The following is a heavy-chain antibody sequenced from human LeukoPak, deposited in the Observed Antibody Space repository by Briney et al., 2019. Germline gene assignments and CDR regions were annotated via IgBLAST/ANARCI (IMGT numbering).Heavy chain of an antibody. CDR2: IYYSGST. D-gene: IGHD3-22*01. CDR1: GGSISSSSYY. J-gene: IGHJ4*02. V-gene: IGHV4-39*01. Sequence: SETLSLTCTVSGGSISSSSYYWGWIRQPPGKGLEWIGSIYYSGSTYYNPSLKSRVTISVDTSKNQSSLKLSSVTAADTAVYYCARPNYYDSSGLWFFDYWGQGTLVTVSS. CDR3: ARPNYYDSSGLWFFDY.